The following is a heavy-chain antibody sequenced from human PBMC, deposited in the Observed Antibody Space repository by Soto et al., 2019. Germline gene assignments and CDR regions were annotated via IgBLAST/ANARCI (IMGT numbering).Heavy chain of an antibody. J-gene: IGHJ6*02. CDR1: GGSFTEAY. CDR2: VFHAGNT. V-gene: IGHV4-34*12. D-gene: IGHD1-7*01. Sequence: QVHLQQWGAGLLKPSGTLSLTCTVSGGSFTEAYWTWVRQSPGRGLEWIGEVFHAGNTNYNPSLKSRVTLSLDTAKNQFSLMLTSVTAADSAVYYCARAPRELLAEGPLFLYYYYGFDVWGQGTTVIVSS. CDR3: ARAPRELLAEGPLFLYYYYGFDV.